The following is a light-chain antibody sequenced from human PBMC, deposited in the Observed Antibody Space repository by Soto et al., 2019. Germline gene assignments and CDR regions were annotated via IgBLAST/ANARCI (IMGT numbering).Light chain of an antibody. CDR1: QGISSY. Sequence: DIQLTQSPSFLSASVGDRVTITCRASQGISSYLAWYQQKPGKAPKLLIYAASTLQSGVPSRFSGSGSGTEFTLTISSLXXEDXXXYYXQQLNSYPPFTFGPGTKVDIK. CDR3: QQLNSYPPFT. CDR2: AAS. J-gene: IGKJ3*01. V-gene: IGKV1-9*01.